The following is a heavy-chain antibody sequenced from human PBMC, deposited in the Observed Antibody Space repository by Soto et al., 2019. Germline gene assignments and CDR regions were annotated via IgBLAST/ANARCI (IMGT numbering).Heavy chain of an antibody. D-gene: IGHD2-21*02. V-gene: IGHV3-23*01. CDR3: AKSLVTPSDAFDL. Sequence: LRLSFAASGFPFGNYAMNWLRQAPGKGLEWISSISDPGTSTYYANSVKGRFSMSRDNSKNTLFLQMNRLRADDTAVYFCAKSLVTPSDAFDLWGRATLVTVS. J-gene: IGHJ3*01. CDR1: GFPFGNYA. CDR2: ISDPGTST.